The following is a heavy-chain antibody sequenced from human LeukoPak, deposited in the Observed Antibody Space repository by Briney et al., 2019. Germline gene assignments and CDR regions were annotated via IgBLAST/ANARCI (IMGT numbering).Heavy chain of an antibody. J-gene: IGHJ4*02. CDR2: ISWNSANI. CDR3: AKDRGLRNQWLRITYEH. D-gene: IGHD5-12*01. CDR1: GFTFDDYA. Sequence: GGSLRLSCAASGFTFDDYAMHWVRQVPGKGLEWVSGISWNSANIGYADSVKGRFTISRDNAKNSLFLQMNSLRAEDTALYYCAKDRGLRNQWLRITYEHWGQGTPVSVSS. V-gene: IGHV3-9*01.